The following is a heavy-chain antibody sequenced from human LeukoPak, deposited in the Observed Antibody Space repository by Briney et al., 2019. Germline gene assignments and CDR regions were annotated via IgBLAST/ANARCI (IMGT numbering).Heavy chain of an antibody. CDR3: ARSGSTGYSLDY. V-gene: IGHV1-2*02. CDR1: GYSFTGYF. J-gene: IGHJ4*02. CDR2: IDPNSGDT. D-gene: IGHD3-22*01. Sequence: RASVEVSCKASGYSFTGYFIHWVRQAPGQGLEWMGCIDPNSGDTKYAQKFQGRVSMPRDTSTRTAYMELSRLRSDDTAVYFCARSGSTGYSLDYWGQGTLVTVSS.